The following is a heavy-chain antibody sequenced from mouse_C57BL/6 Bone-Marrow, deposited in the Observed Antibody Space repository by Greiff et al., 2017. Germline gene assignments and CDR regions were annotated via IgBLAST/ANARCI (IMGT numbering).Heavy chain of an antibody. CDR1: GYTFTDYE. CDR3: TSDGYYDYAMDY. V-gene: IGHV1-15*01. J-gene: IGHJ4*01. Sequence: VQLQQSGAELVRPGASVTLSCTASGYTFTDYEMHWVKQTPVHGLEWIGAIDPETGGTAYNQKFKGKAILTADKSSSTAYMELRSLTSEDSAVYYCTSDGYYDYAMDYWGQGTSVTVSS. D-gene: IGHD2-3*01. CDR2: IDPETGGT.